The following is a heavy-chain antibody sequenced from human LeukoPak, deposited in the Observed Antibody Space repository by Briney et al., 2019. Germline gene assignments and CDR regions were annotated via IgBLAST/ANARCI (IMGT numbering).Heavy chain of an antibody. V-gene: IGHV4-31*03. D-gene: IGHD3-10*01. CDR2: IYYSGST. Sequence: SQTLSLTCTVSGGSISSGGYYWSWIRQHPGKGLEWIGYIYYSGSTYYNPSLKSRVTISVDTSKNQFSLKLSTVTAADTAVYYCARGSGGSGSYSYFDYWGQGTLVTVSS. CDR3: ARGSGGSGSYSYFDY. J-gene: IGHJ4*02. CDR1: GGSISSGGYY.